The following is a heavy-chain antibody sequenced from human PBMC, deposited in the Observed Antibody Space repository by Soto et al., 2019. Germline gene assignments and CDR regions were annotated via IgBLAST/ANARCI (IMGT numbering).Heavy chain of an antibody. CDR1: GFTFSSYA. V-gene: IGHV3-23*01. D-gene: IGHD6-6*01. Sequence: GGSLRLSCAASGFTFSSYAMSWVRQAPGKGLEWVSAISGSGGSTYYADSVKGRFTISRENSKDTLYLQMNSLRAGDTAVYYCAKEREQVVEDGDWFDPWGQGTLVTVSS. CDR2: ISGSGGST. CDR3: AKEREQVVEDGDWFDP. J-gene: IGHJ5*02.